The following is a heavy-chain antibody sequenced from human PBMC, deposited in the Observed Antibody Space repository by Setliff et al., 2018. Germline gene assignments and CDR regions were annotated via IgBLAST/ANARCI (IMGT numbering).Heavy chain of an antibody. D-gene: IGHD3-10*01. V-gene: IGHV3-11*04. CDR3: VGDGVFYAMDV. CDR2: ISSSGISI. Sequence: PGGSLRLSCAASGFSFSDNYMSWIRQAPGKGLEWVAYISSSGISIDYADSVKGRFIISRDNAKNSLSLQMNSLRVEDTAVYYCVGDGVFYAMDVWGRGTTVTVSS. J-gene: IGHJ6*02. CDR1: GFSFSDNY.